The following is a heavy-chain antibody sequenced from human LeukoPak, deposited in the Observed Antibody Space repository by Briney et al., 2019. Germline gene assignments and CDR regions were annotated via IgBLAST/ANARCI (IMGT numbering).Heavy chain of an antibody. CDR1: GGTFSSYA. D-gene: IGHD3-3*01. V-gene: IGHV1-69*04. CDR3: AWDTIFGVVTPDY. Sequence: SVKVFCKASGGTFSSYAISWVRQAPGQGLEWMGMIIPILGIANYAQKFQGRVTITADKSTSTAYMELSSLRSEDTAVYYCAWDTIFGVVTPDYWGQGTLVTVSS. J-gene: IGHJ4*02. CDR2: IIPILGIA.